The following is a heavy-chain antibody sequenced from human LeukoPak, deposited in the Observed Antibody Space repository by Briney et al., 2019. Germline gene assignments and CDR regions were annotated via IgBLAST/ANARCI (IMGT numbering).Heavy chain of an antibody. CDR2: TYYRSKWYN. CDR3: ARARYFDWLTPSHSSYYYMDV. J-gene: IGHJ6*03. CDR1: GDSVSSNTAA. D-gene: IGHD3-9*01. Sequence: SGPGLVKPSQTLSLTCAISGDSVSSNTAAWNWIRQSPSRGLEWLGRTYYRSKWYNDYAVSVKSRIAINPDTSENQFSLQLHSVTPDDTAVYFCARARYFDWLTPSHSSYYYMDVWGKGITVTISS. V-gene: IGHV6-1*01.